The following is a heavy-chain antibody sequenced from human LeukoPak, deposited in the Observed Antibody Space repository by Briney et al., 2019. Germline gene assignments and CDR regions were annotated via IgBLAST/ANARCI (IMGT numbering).Heavy chain of an antibody. V-gene: IGHV4-39*01. J-gene: IGHJ4*02. CDR3: ASFPAADYSPGGYFDY. D-gene: IGHD6-13*01. Sequence: SETLSLTCTVSGGSISSSSYYWGWIRQPPGKGLEWIGSIYYSGSTYYNPSLKSRVTISVDTSKNQFSLKLSSVTAADTAVYYCASFPAADYSPGGYFDYWGQGTLVTVSS. CDR1: GGSISSSSYY. CDR2: IYYSGST.